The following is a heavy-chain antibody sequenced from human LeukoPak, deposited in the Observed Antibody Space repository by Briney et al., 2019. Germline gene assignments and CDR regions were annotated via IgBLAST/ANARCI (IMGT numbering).Heavy chain of an antibody. J-gene: IGHJ6*04. CDR3: AKPIDCSSTICTGPMDV. Sequence: PSETLSLTCAVYGESLQSSYWSWIRQPPGKGPEWIGEIDHIGRTKYNPSLKSRLTISIDTSKNQFSLRLGSLTAADTAVYYCAKPIDCSSTICTGPMDVWGKGTTVTVSA. CDR1: GESLQSSY. D-gene: IGHD4-11*01. CDR2: IDHIGRT. V-gene: IGHV4-34*01.